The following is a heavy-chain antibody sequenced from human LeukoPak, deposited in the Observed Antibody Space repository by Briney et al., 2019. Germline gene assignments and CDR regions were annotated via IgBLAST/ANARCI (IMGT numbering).Heavy chain of an antibody. Sequence: GRSLRLFCAASGFTFSSYAMHWVRQAPGKGLEWVAVISYDGSNKYYADSVKGRFTISRDNSKNTLYLQMNSLRAEDTAVYYCARDRAFGSGSIPRYWGQGTLVTVSS. D-gene: IGHD3-10*01. CDR1: GFTFSSYA. CDR3: ARDRAFGSGSIPRY. V-gene: IGHV3-30-3*01. J-gene: IGHJ4*02. CDR2: ISYDGSNK.